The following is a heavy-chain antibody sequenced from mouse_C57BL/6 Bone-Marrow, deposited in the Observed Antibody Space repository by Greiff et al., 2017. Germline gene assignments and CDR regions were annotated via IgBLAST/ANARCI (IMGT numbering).Heavy chain of an antibody. Sequence: VQLQQSGAELVRPGTSVKMSCKASGYTFTNYWIGWAKQRPGHGLEWIGDIYPGGGYTNYNEKFKGKAPLTADKSSSTAYMQFSSLTSEDSAIYYCARRGEYDTLYAMDYWGQGTSVTVSS. D-gene: IGHD2-4*01. CDR1: GYTFTNYW. V-gene: IGHV1-63*01. CDR2: IYPGGGYT. CDR3: ARRGEYDTLYAMDY. J-gene: IGHJ4*01.